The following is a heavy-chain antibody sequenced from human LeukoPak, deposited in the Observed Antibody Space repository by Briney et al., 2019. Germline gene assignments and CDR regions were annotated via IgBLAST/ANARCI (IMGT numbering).Heavy chain of an antibody. V-gene: IGHV1-69*04. Sequence: SVKVSCKASGGTFSSYAISWVRQAPGQGLEWMGRIIPILGIANYAQKFQGRVTITADKSTSTAYMELSSLRSEDTAVYYCAKVPRAVVPAAMLRIYYYYGMDVWGQGTTVTVSS. CDR3: AKVPRAVVPAAMLRIYYYYGMDV. J-gene: IGHJ6*02. CDR1: GGTFSSYA. CDR2: IIPILGIA. D-gene: IGHD2-2*01.